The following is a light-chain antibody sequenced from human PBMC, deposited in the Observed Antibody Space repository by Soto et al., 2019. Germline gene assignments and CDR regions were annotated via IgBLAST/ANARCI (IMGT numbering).Light chain of an antibody. J-gene: IGLJ1*01. V-gene: IGLV7-43*01. CDR2: SIS. CDR1: TGAGTRENY. Sequence: QAVVTQEPSLTVSPGGTVTLTCAASTGAGTRENYPNWVQLKPGQAPKSMIYSISNKHSWTPARFSGYLLGGKAALTLSGVPPDDDAEYYCLLYYGGVYVFGSGTKVTVL. CDR3: LLYYGGVYV.